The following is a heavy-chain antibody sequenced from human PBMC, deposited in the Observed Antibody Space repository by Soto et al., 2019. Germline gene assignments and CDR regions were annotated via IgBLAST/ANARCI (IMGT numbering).Heavy chain of an antibody. Sequence: QVQLVQSGAEVKKPGSSVKVSCKASGGTFSSYAISWVRQAPGQGLEWMGGIIPIFGTANYAQKFQGRVTITADESTSPAYMELSSLRSEDTAVYYCARGTRRPVVPAAIVYYGMDVWGQGTTVTVSS. CDR1: GGTFSSYA. CDR2: IIPIFGTA. V-gene: IGHV1-69*01. CDR3: ARGTRRPVVPAAIVYYGMDV. J-gene: IGHJ6*02. D-gene: IGHD2-2*01.